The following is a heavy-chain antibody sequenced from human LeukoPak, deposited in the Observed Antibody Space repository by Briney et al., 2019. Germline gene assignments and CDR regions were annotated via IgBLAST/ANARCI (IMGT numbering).Heavy chain of an antibody. V-gene: IGHV3-23*01. D-gene: IGHD6-19*01. CDR2: ISGSGGST. J-gene: IGHJ4*02. Sequence: KSGGSLRLSCAASGFTFSSYAMSWVRQAPGKGLEWVSAISGSGGSTYYADSVKGRFTISRDNSKNTLYLQMNSLRAEDTAVYYCAKAHGWLDAGDFDYWGQGTLVTVSS. CDR3: AKAHGWLDAGDFDY. CDR1: GFTFSSYA.